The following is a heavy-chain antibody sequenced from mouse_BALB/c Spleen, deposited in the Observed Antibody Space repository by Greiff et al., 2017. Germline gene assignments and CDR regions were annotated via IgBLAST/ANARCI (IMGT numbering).Heavy chain of an antibody. J-gene: IGHJ4*01. Sequence: EVKLVESGGGLVKPGGSLKLSCAASGFTFSDYYMYWVRQTPEKRLEWVATISDGGSYTYYPDSVKGRFTISRDNAKNNLYLQMSSLKSEDTAMYYCARVIYYDYADDGDWGQGTSVTVSS. CDR3: ARVIYYDYADDGD. CDR1: GFTFSDYY. V-gene: IGHV5-4*02. CDR2: ISDGGSYT. D-gene: IGHD2-4*01.